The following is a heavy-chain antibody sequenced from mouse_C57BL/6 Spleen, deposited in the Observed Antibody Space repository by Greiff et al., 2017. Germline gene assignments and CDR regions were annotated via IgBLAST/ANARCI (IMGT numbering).Heavy chain of an antibody. CDR2: ISYDGSN. D-gene: IGHD2-4*01. V-gene: IGHV3-6*01. J-gene: IGHJ3*01. Sequence: ESGPGLVKPSQSLSLTCSVTGYSITSGYYWNWIRQFPGNKLEWMGYISYDGSNNYNPSLKNRISITRDTSKNQFFLKLNSVTTEDTATYYCAREGYDYDDWFAYWGQGTLVTVSA. CDR1: GYSITSGYY. CDR3: AREGYDYDDWFAY.